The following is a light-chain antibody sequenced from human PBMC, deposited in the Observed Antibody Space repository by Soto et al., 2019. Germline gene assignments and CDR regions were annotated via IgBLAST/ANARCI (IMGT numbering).Light chain of an antibody. CDR3: QQYGSSPLT. Sequence: EIVLTQSPGTLSLPPGERATLSCRASQSVSSSYLAWYQQKPGQAPRLLIYGASSRATGIPDRFSGSGSGTDFTLSISILEPEDFAVYYCQQYGSSPLTFGGGTKV. CDR1: QSVSSSY. CDR2: GAS. J-gene: IGKJ4*01. V-gene: IGKV3-20*01.